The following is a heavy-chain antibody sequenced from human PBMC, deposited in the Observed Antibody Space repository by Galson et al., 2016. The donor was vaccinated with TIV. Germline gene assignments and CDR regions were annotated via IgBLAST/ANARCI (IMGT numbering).Heavy chain of an antibody. Sequence: SLRLSCAVSGFTFSYAWMTWVRQAPGQGLEWVGRIKTKMDGGAEDYAAVDKGSFTIVRDDSKNMLYLQMKSLKTEDTGVYYCATENVVLGQHFYHGMDLWGQGTTVVVSS. CDR3: ATENVVLGQHFYHGMDL. V-gene: IGHV3-15*01. J-gene: IGHJ6*02. CDR2: IKTKMDGGAE. D-gene: IGHD2-8*01. CDR1: GFTFSYAW.